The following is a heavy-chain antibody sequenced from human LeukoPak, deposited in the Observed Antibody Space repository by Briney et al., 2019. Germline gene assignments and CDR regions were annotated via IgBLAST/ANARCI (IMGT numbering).Heavy chain of an antibody. CDR1: GFTFSIYS. Sequence: PGGSLRLSCAASGFTFSIYSMNWVRQAPGKGLEWVANIKQDGSEKYYVDSVKGRFTISRDNAKNSLYLQMNSLRAEDTAVYYCARVEGRYCSSTSCYVGTIDYWGQGTLVTVSS. CDR2: IKQDGSEK. V-gene: IGHV3-7*01. CDR3: ARVEGRYCSSTSCYVGTIDY. J-gene: IGHJ4*02. D-gene: IGHD2-2*01.